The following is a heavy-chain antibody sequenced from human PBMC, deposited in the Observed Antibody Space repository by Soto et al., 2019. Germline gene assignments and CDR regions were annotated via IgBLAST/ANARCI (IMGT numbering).Heavy chain of an antibody. J-gene: IGHJ4*01. CDR3: AAFELH. CDR1: GGSISSSSYY. V-gene: IGHV4-39*01. CDR2: IYYSGNT. D-gene: IGHD1-26*01. Sequence: QLQLQESGPGLVKPSETLSLTCTVSGGSISSSSYYWGWIRQPPGKGLEWIGLIYYSGNTNYNPSLXRXXTFAVEPSTLLLAPTVSPASVARTAVYYTAAFELHWSQG.